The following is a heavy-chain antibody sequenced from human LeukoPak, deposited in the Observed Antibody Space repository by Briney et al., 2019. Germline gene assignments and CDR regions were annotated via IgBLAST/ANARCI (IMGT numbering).Heavy chain of an antibody. Sequence: GGSLRLSCAGSGFTFSDYAMTWVRQAPGKGLEWVSSISGHSDRIYYSDSVKGRFTISRDNSKNTMTLQMNSLRAEDTAVYFCAKGHGDWIPANYLQLWGQGTLVTVSS. CDR1: GFTFSDYA. V-gene: IGHV3-23*01. CDR2: ISGHSDRI. CDR3: AKGHGDWIPANYLQL. J-gene: IGHJ1*01. D-gene: IGHD4-17*01.